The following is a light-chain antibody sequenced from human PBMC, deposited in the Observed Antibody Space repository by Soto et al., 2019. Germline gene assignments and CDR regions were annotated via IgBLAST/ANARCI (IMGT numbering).Light chain of an antibody. CDR1: SSNIGAGYD. CDR2: GNN. J-gene: IGLJ1*01. CDR3: QSYDSSLSSYV. Sequence: QSVLTQPPSVSGAPGQRVTISCTGSSSNIGAGYDVHWYQQLPGTAPKLLIYGNNNRPSGVPDRFSGSKSGTSASLAITGLQADDEADYCCQSYDSSLSSYVLGTGTKVTVL. V-gene: IGLV1-40*01.